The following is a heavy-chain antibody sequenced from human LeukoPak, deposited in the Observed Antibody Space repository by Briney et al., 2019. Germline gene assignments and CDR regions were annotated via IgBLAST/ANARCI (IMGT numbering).Heavy chain of an antibody. D-gene: IGHD3-9*01. J-gene: IGHJ4*02. CDR1: GFTFSSYA. CDR2: ISYDGSNK. Sequence: GGSLRLSCAASGFTFSSYAMHWVRQAPGKGLEWVAVISYDGSNKYYADSVKGRFTISRDNSKNTLYLQMNSLRAEDTAVYYCARGRGILTGPSPFDYWGQGTLVTVSS. CDR3: ARGRGILTGPSPFDY. V-gene: IGHV3-30-3*01.